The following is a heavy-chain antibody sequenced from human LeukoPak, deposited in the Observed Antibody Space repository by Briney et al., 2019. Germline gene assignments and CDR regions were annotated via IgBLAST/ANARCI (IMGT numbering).Heavy chain of an antibody. Sequence: ASVKVSCKASGYTFTGYYMHWVRQAPGQGLEWMGWINPNSGGTNYAQKFQGRVTMTRDTSISTAYMELSRLRSDDTAVYYCARGPYSGYDLENFDYWGQGTLVTVSS. D-gene: IGHD5-12*01. J-gene: IGHJ4*02. CDR1: GYTFTGYY. V-gene: IGHV1-2*02. CDR3: ARGPYSGYDLENFDY. CDR2: INPNSGGT.